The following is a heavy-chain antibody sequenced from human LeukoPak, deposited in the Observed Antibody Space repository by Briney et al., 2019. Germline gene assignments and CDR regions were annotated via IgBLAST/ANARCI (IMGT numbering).Heavy chain of an antibody. CDR1: GFAFTGQA. Sequence: GGSLKLSCAASGFAFTGQAMYWVRQAPGKGLEWVAVMPQDGSNEEYADSVKGRFTISRDNSKKTLYLQMNSLRPDDTAMYYCARDFDIMGGYSVFDYWGQGNLVTVSS. CDR3: ARDFDIMGGYSVFDY. J-gene: IGHJ4*02. CDR2: MPQDGSNE. D-gene: IGHD3-9*01. V-gene: IGHV3-30*04.